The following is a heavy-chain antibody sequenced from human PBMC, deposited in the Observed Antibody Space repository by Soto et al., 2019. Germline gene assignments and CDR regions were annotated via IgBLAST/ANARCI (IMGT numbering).Heavy chain of an antibody. Sequence: SGPTMVNPTQTLTLTSTFSGFSLSTSGVGVGWIRQPPGKALEWLALIYWDDDKRYSPSLKSRLTITKDTSKNQVVLTMTNMDPVDTATYYCAHRRVEKAAAGEFDYWGQGTLVTVSS. V-gene: IGHV2-5*02. CDR2: IYWDDDK. D-gene: IGHD6-13*01. J-gene: IGHJ4*02. CDR1: GFSLSTSGVG. CDR3: AHRRVEKAAAGEFDY.